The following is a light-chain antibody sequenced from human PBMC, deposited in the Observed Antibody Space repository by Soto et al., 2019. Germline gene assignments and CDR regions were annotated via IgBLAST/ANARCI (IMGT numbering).Light chain of an antibody. V-gene: IGKV3-15*01. CDR1: QSVSSN. Sequence: EIVMTQSPATLSVSPGERVTLSCRASQSVSSNLAWYQQRPGQAPRLLIYDASTRATGIPARFSGSGSGTESTLTISSLQSEDFAIYYCQQYKIWPRVTFGGGTKVDIK. CDR2: DAS. J-gene: IGKJ4*01. CDR3: QQYKIWPRVT.